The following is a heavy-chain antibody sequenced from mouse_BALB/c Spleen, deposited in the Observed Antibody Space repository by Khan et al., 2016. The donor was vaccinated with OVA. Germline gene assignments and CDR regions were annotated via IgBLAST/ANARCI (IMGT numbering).Heavy chain of an antibody. CDR2: ISYSGGT. V-gene: IGHV3-2*02. D-gene: IGHD1-1*01. CDR1: GYSITSGYA. J-gene: IGHJ2*01. CDR3: ARGNYYGYYFDY. Sequence: EVKLEESGPGLVKPSQSLSLTCTVTGYSITSGYAWNWIRQFPGNKLEWMGYISYSGGTSYNPSLKSRISITRDTSKNQFLLQLKSVTTEDTATYYCARGNYYGYYFDYWGQGTTLTVSS.